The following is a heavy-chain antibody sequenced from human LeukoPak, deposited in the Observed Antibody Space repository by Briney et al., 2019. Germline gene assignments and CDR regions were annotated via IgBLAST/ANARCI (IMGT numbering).Heavy chain of an antibody. CDR1: GYTFTGYY. CDR2: INPNSGGT. D-gene: IGHD6-13*01. Sequence: ASVKVSCKASGYTFTGYYMHWVRQAPGQGLEWMGWINPNSGGTNYAQKFQGRVTMTRDTSISTAYTELSRLRSDDTAVYHCARAPRIAAAGQYYYYYYMDVWGKGTTVTVSS. V-gene: IGHV1-2*02. CDR3: ARAPRIAAAGQYYYYYYMDV. J-gene: IGHJ6*03.